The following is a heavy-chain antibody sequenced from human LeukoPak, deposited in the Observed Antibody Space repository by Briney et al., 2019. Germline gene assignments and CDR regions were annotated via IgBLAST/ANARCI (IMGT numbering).Heavy chain of an antibody. CDR2: INHSGST. J-gene: IGHJ3*02. CDR1: GASISNDGYY. D-gene: IGHD1-26*01. CDR3: ARPVFYGYSGSYPCAFDI. Sequence: SQTLSLTCTVSGASISNDGYYWSWIRQPPGKGLEWIGEINHSGSTNYNPSLKSRVTISVDTSKNQFSLKLSSVTAADTAVYYCARPVFYGYSGSYPCAFDIWGKGTMVTFFS. V-gene: IGHV4-34*01.